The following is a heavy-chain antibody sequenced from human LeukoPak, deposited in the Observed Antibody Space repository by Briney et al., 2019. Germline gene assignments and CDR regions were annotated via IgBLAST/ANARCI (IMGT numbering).Heavy chain of an antibody. Sequence: SETLSLTCTVSGGSISSYYWSWIRQPPGKGLEWIGYIYYSGSTNYNPSLKSRVTISVDTSKNQFSLKLSSVTAADTAVYYCARGALERRGTFFDPWGQGTLVTVSS. CDR3: ARGALERRGTFFDP. CDR2: IYYSGST. D-gene: IGHD1-1*01. CDR1: GGSISSYY. J-gene: IGHJ5*02. V-gene: IGHV4-59*12.